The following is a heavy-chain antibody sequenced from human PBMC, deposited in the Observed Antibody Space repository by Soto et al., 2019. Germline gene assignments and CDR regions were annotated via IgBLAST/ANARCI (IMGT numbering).Heavy chain of an antibody. V-gene: IGHV1-58*01. D-gene: IGHD3-22*01. CDR1: GFTFTSSA. CDR3: AGIYYYDSSGYTNDY. J-gene: IGHJ4*02. CDR2: IVVGSGNT. Sequence: SVKVSCKASGFTFTSSAVQWVRQARGQRLEWIGWIVVGSGNTNYAQKFQERVTITRDMSTSTAYMELSSLRSEDTAVYYCAGIYYYDSSGYTNDYWGQGTLVTVSS.